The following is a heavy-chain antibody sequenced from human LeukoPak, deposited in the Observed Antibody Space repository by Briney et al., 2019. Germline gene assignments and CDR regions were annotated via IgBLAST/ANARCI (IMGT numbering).Heavy chain of an antibody. V-gene: IGHV4-59*08. J-gene: IGHJ5*02. CDR1: GGSISSYY. Sequence: SETLSLTCTVSGGSISSYYWSWIRQPPGKGLEWIGYISYSGSTNYNPSLKSRVSISVDTSKNQFSLKLTSVTAADTAVYYCATHSIFFDPWGQGTLVTVSS. CDR3: ATHSIFFDP. CDR2: ISYSGST.